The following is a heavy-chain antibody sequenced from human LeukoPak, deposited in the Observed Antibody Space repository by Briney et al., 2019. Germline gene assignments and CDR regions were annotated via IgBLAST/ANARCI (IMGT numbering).Heavy chain of an antibody. J-gene: IGHJ6*03. Sequence: GGSLRLSCAASGFTFSSYGMHWVRQAPGKGLEWVAFIRYDGSNKYYADSVKGRFTISRDNSKNTLYLQMNSLRAEDTAVYYCAKTLETYYYYMDVWGKGTTVTISS. CDR3: AKTLETYYYYMDV. CDR1: GFTFSSYG. V-gene: IGHV3-30*02. D-gene: IGHD1-1*01. CDR2: IRYDGSNK.